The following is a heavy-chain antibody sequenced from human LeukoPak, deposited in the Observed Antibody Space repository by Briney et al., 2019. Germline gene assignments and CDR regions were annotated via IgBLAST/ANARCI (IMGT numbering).Heavy chain of an antibody. J-gene: IGHJ6*02. CDR2: INPNSGGT. Sequence: ASVKVSCKASGGTFSSYAISWVRQAPGQGLEWMGWINPNSGGTNYAQKFQGRVTMTRDTSISTAYMELSRLRSDDTAVYYCARVFQAYCGGDCYAYYYGMDVWGQGTTVTVSS. CDR3: ARVFQAYCGGDCYAYYYGMDV. D-gene: IGHD2-21*02. V-gene: IGHV1-2*02. CDR1: GGTFSSYA.